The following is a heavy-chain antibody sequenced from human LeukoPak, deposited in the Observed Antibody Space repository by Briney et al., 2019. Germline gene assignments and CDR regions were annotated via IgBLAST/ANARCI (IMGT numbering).Heavy chain of an antibody. D-gene: IGHD4-11*01. CDR1: GFTFGDYG. J-gene: IGHJ4*02. V-gene: IGHV3-30*03. CDR2: MSYDGSNT. Sequence: GGSLRLSCAASGFTFGDYGMHWVRQTPAKGLEWLAVMSYDGSNTYYEDSVKGRFSISRDNSKNTVYLLLNDLRTEDSAIYYCCSATSMTTVTTDYWGQGTLVFVSS. CDR3: CSATSMTTVTTDY.